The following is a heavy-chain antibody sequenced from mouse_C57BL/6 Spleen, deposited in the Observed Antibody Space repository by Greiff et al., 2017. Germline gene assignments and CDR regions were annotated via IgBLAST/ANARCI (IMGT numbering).Heavy chain of an antibody. D-gene: IGHD3-3*01. Sequence: EVQRVESGPGLVKPSQSLSLTCSVTGYSITSGYYWNWIRQFPGNKLEWMGYIGYDGSNNYNPSLKNRISITRDTSKNQFFLKLNSVTTEDTATYYCAREGGTRYFDYWGQGTTLTVSS. CDR3: AREGGTRYFDY. V-gene: IGHV3-6*01. CDR1: GYSITSGYY. J-gene: IGHJ2*01. CDR2: IGYDGSN.